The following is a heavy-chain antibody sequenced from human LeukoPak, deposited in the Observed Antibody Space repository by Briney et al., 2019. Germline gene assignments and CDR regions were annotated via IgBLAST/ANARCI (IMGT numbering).Heavy chain of an antibody. CDR2: ISWNSGSI. V-gene: IGHV3-9*01. D-gene: IGHD3-10*01. CDR3: AKGSGSGSYFSLDY. J-gene: IGHJ4*02. CDR1: GFTFSSYS. Sequence: GGSLRLSCAASGFTFSSYSMNWVRQAPGKGLEWVSGISWNSGSIGYADSVKGRFTISRDNAKNSLYLQMNSLRAEDTALYYCAKGSGSGSYFSLDYWGQGTLVTVSS.